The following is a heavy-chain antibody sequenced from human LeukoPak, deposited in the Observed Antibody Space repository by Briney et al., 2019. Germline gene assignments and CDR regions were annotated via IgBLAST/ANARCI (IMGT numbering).Heavy chain of an antibody. V-gene: IGHV3-23*01. J-gene: IGHJ4*02. CDR3: AKGSSAIRPYYFDY. CDR2: ISASGGST. CDR1: RFTVSSCA. Sequence: QPGGSLRLSCAVSRFTVSSCAMSWVRQAPAKGLQWVSSISASGGSTYYADSVKGRFTISRDKSKNTVYLQMNSLRADDTAVYYCAKGSSAIRPYYFDYWGQGILVTVSS. D-gene: IGHD3-10*01.